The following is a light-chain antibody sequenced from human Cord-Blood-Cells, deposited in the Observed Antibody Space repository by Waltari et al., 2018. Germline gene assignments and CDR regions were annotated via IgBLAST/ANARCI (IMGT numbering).Light chain of an antibody. CDR1: QSVRSSY. J-gene: IGKJ5*01. CDR3: QQYSSSPLIT. CDR2: GAS. Sequence: EIELTQSPGTLSLSPGERATLSCRTSQSVRSSYLAWYQHKPGQAPSLLIYGASSRATGIPDRFSGSGSGTDFTRTISRLEPEDFAVYYCQQYSSSPLITFGQGTRLEIK. V-gene: IGKV3-20*01.